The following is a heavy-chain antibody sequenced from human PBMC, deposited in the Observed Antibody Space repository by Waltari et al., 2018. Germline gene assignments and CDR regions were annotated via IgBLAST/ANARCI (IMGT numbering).Heavy chain of an antibody. D-gene: IGHD6-25*01. J-gene: IGHJ6*02. Sequence: EVQLVESGGGLVKPGGSLRLSCSVSGFRFSNAWMSWGRQAAGKGLEWVGRIKSKTDGGTTDYAAPVKGRFTISRDDSKNTLYLQMNSLKTEDTAVYNCAAAAHYYGMDVWGQGTTVTVSS. V-gene: IGHV3-15*01. CDR3: AAAAHYYGMDV. CDR2: IKSKTDGGTT. CDR1: GFRFSNAW.